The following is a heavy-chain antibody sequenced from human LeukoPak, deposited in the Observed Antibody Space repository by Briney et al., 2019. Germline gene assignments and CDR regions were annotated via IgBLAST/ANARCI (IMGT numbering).Heavy chain of an antibody. Sequence: GGSLRLSCVGSGFTFGSYWMSWVRQAPGKGLEWVANIKHDGSDHYYADSVAGRFIISRDKAKNSLYLEMSSLRAEDAAVYFCVRHPGSYNVLTGYSYYFDYWGQGTLVTVSS. J-gene: IGHJ4*02. D-gene: IGHD3-9*01. CDR2: IKHDGSDH. V-gene: IGHV3-7*01. CDR1: GFTFGSYW. CDR3: VRHPGSYNVLTGYSYYFDY.